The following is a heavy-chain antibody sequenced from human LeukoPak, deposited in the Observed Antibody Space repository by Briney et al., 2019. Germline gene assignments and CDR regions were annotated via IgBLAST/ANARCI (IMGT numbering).Heavy chain of an antibody. D-gene: IGHD2-21*01. V-gene: IGHV3-7*03. CDR3: ARDHVARGLRFDD. CDR1: GFTFSSHW. J-gene: IGHJ4*02. CDR2: IKYDGSEK. Sequence: QPGGPLRLSCAPSGFTFSSHWITWVRQAPGKGLEWVANIKYDGSEKHYVDSVKGRFTISRDNAKNSLYLQMASLRTEDTAIYYCARDHVARGLRFDDWGQGILVTVSS.